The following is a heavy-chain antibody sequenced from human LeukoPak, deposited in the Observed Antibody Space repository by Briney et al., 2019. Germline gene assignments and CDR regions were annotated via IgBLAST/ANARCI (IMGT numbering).Heavy chain of an antibody. CDR1: GGSISSSSYY. J-gene: IGHJ4*02. Sequence: PSETLSLTCTVSGGSISSSSYYWGWIRQPPGKGLEWIGSIYYSGSTYYNPSLKSRVTISVDTSKNQFSLKLSSVTAADTAVYYCARGQYSSSSFLDYWGQGTLVTVSS. V-gene: IGHV4-39*07. CDR2: IYYSGST. D-gene: IGHD6-6*01. CDR3: ARGQYSSSSFLDY.